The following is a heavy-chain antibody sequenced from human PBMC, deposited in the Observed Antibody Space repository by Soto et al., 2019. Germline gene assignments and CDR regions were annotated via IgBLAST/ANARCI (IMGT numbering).Heavy chain of an antibody. D-gene: IGHD4-17*01. V-gene: IGHV3-23*01. J-gene: IGHJ4*02. CDR3: ARTPVANYGTFDY. CDR1: GFTFSSFA. Sequence: PGGSLRLSCAASGFTFSSFAMSWVRQAPGKGLEWVSGISDRGSSSYYADSAKGRFTISRDNSKNTLYMQMNSLRAEDSAVYYCARTPVANYGTFDYWGQGTLVTVSS. CDR2: ISDRGSSS.